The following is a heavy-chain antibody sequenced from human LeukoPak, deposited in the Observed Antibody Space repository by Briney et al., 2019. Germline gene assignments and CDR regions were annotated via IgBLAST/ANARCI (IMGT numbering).Heavy chain of an antibody. CDR2: IIPILGIA. D-gene: IGHD1-26*01. J-gene: IGHJ1*01. CDR3: ARDTRWELPEYFQH. Sequence: SVKVSCKASGGTFSSYAISWVQQAPGQGLEWMGRIIPILGIANYAQKFQGRVTITADKSTSTAYMELSSLRSEDTAVYYCARDTRWELPEYFQHWGQGTLVTVSS. V-gene: IGHV1-69*04. CDR1: GGTFSSYA.